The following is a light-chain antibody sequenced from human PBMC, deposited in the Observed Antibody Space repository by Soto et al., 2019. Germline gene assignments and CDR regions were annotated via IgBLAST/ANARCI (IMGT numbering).Light chain of an antibody. CDR3: MQALQTPIT. J-gene: IGKJ3*01. CDR2: LGS. V-gene: IGKV2-28*01. Sequence: DILMTQSPLSLPVTPGEPASISCRSSQSLLHRNGYNYLDWYLQKPGQSPQLLIYLGSNRASGVPDRFSGSGSGTDFTLKISRVEAEEVGVYYCMQALQTPITFGPGTKVDIK. CDR1: QSLLHRNGYNY.